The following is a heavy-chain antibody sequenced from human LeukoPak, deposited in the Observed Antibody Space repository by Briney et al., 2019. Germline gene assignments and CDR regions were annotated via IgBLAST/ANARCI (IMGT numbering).Heavy chain of an antibody. CDR2: LRGNGGST. CDR1: GFTFSSYA. CDR3: AKSVTAAGTYAFDI. V-gene: IGHV3-23*01. D-gene: IGHD6-13*01. Sequence: GGSLRLSCAASGFTFSSYAMSWVRQAPGKGLEWISSLRGNGGSTEYVDSVRGRFVISRDNSRNTLYLQMNSLRAEDTAVYYCAKSVTAAGTYAFDIWGQGTVVTVSS. J-gene: IGHJ3*02.